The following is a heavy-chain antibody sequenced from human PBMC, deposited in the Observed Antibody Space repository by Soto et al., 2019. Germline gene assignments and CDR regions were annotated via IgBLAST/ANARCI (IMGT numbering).Heavy chain of an antibody. J-gene: IGHJ4*02. V-gene: IGHV1-69*13. D-gene: IGHD2-2*01. CDR3: ATHRPAATEPFDY. CDR2: IIPIFGTA. Sequence: ASVKVSCKASGGTFSSYGISWVRQAPGQGLEWMGGIIPIFGTANYAQKFQGRVTITADESTSTAYMELSSLRSEDTAVYYCATHRPAATEPFDYWGQGTLVTVSS. CDR1: GGTFSSYG.